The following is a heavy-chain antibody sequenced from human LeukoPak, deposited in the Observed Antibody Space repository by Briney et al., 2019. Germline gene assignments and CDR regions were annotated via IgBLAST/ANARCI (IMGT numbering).Heavy chain of an antibody. J-gene: IGHJ4*02. V-gene: IGHV3-48*02. Sequence: GGSLRLSCAASGFTFSSSWMTWVRQTPGKGLEWVSYISSSSSTIYYADSVKGRFTISRDNAKNSLYLQMNSLRDEDTAVYYCASEGVLWFRELTYWGQGTLVTVSS. CDR3: ASEGVLWFRELTY. CDR1: GFTFSSSW. CDR2: ISSSSSTI. D-gene: IGHD3-10*01.